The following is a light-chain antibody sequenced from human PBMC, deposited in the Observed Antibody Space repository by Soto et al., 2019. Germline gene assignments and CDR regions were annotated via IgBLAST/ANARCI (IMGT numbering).Light chain of an antibody. CDR2: DAS. Sequence: DIQMTQSPSSLSASVGDRVTITCQASQDISNYLNWYQQKPGKAPKLLIYDASNLETGVPSSFSGSGYGTDFTFTISSLQPEDIATYYCQQYDNLPPFTFGPGTKVDIK. J-gene: IGKJ3*01. CDR3: QQYDNLPPFT. V-gene: IGKV1-33*01. CDR1: QDISNY.